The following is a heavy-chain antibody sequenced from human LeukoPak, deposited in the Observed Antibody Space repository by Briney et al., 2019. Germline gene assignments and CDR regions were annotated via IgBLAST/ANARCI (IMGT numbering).Heavy chain of an antibody. CDR3: ARRFSGTTFDY. V-gene: IGHV5-51*01. CDR2: IYAGDSDT. D-gene: IGHD1-7*01. Sequence: GETLQISCRGSGYNFTRNWIGWVRQMPGKGLEWMGIIYAGDSDTRYSPSFQGQVTISADKSISTAYLHWSSLQASDTGMYYCARRFSGTTFDYWGQGTLVTVSS. J-gene: IGHJ4*02. CDR1: GYNFTRNW.